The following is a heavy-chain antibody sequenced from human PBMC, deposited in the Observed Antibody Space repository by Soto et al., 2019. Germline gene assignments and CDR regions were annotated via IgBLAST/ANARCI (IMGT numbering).Heavy chain of an antibody. D-gene: IGHD3-16*01. V-gene: IGHV1-2*02. CDR1: GYTFTDYS. CDR3: ATERSSLGLWELDV. CDR2: INPNSGGT. Sequence: GASVKVSCKASGYTFTDYSMHWLRQAPGQGLEWMGWINPNSGGTNYAQNFQGRVTMTRDTSISTAYMELSRLTSDDTAVYYCATERSSLGLWELDVWGQGTTVTVSS. J-gene: IGHJ6*02.